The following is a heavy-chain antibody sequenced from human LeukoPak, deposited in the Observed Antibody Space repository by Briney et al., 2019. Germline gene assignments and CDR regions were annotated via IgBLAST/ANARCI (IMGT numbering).Heavy chain of an antibody. V-gene: IGHV3-20*04. J-gene: IGHJ4*02. D-gene: IGHD3-10*01. Sequence: GGSLRLSCAASGFNFDDYGMSWVRQAPGKGLEWFSGINWNAGSTGYAASVKGRFTISRDRTKSSLYLQMNSLRAEDTALYYCGRGGSGSYGDYFASWGQGTLVTVSS. CDR2: INWNAGST. CDR1: GFNFDDYG. CDR3: GRGGSGSYGDYFAS.